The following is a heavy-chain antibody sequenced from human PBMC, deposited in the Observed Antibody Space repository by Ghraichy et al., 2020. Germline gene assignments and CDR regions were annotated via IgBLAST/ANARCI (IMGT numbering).Heavy chain of an antibody. J-gene: IGHJ6*02. CDR3: ARDRARGYYSSESYNRYYHDYVMDV. CDR1: GGSKRTYH. CDR2: IYYSGRT. V-gene: IGHV4-59*01. Sequence: SETLSLTCTVSGGSKRTYHWSWTRKPPGKGLERIGFIYYSGRTHYNPSLKRRVTISLDTSKNLFSLKLDPVTAADRAIYYCARDRARGYYSSESYNRYYHDYVMDVWGQWTSVTVSS. D-gene: IGHD3-10*01.